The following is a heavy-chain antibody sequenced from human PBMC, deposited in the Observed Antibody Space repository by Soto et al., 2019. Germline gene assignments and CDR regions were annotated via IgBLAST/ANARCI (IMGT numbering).Heavy chain of an antibody. Sequence: QVQLQQWGAGLLKASETLSLTCAVVGDSLRGQSWNWIRQSPGKGLEWIGELDQSGGTNYNASLKSRAIISDDTSKNQFSLTVPSVTAADTAVYYCAREDSYGWSGESLDVWGQGTTVTVSS. J-gene: IGHJ6*02. D-gene: IGHD6-19*01. CDR2: LDQSGGT. CDR1: GDSLRGQS. V-gene: IGHV4-34*01. CDR3: AREDSYGWSGESLDV.